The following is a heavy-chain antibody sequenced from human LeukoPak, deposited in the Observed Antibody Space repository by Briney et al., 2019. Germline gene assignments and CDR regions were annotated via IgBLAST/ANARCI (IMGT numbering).Heavy chain of an antibody. CDR2: ITWNGETA. J-gene: IGHJ6*02. V-gene: IGHV3-9*02. CDR1: GFTSDDYA. Sequence: QSGGSLRLSCVASGFTSDDYAMHWVRQAPGKGLEWVSSITWNGETASYADSVRGRFTIFRDNAGNSLYLQTNSLSGVDTALYYCAKDRAPYSYSGLDVWGQGTSVTVSS. CDR3: AKDRAPYSYSGLDV.